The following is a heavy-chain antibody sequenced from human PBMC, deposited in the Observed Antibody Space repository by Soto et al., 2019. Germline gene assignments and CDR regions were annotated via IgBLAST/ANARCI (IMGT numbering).Heavy chain of an antibody. CDR1: GGSFSGDY. CDR2: INHSGST. CDR3: ARGRDTMVRGVMAPHYYMDV. V-gene: IGHV4-34*01. J-gene: IGHJ6*03. Sequence: ETLSLTCAVYGGSFSGDYWSWIRQPPGKGMEWIGEINHSGSTNYNPSLKSRVTISVDTSKNQFSLKLSSVTAADTAVYYCARGRDTMVRGVMAPHYYMDVWGKGTTVTVSS. D-gene: IGHD3-10*01.